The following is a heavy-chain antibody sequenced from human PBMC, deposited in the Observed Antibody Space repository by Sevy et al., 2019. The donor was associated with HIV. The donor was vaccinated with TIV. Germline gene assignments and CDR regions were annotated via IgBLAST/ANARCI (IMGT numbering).Heavy chain of an antibody. CDR2: MNTDGSST. CDR3: ATPRFDF. J-gene: IGHJ4*02. V-gene: IGHV3-74*01. CDR1: GFDFSSHW. Sequence: GGSLRLSCEASGFDFSSHWMQWVRQAPGKGLVWVSRMNTDGSSTNYADSVKGRFTISRDNAKNTLYLEMNNLRDEDTALYDCATPRFDFWGPGTLVTVSS.